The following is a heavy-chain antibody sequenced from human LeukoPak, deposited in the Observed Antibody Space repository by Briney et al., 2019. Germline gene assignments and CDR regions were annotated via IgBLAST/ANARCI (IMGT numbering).Heavy chain of an antibody. CDR3: AKPGVSYYGSGSYYSPLNWFDP. D-gene: IGHD3-10*01. V-gene: IGHV3-23*01. J-gene: IGHJ5*02. CDR2: ISGSGGST. Sequence: YPGGSLRLSCAASGFTFSSYAMSWVRQAPGKGLEWVSAISGSGGSTYYADSVKGRFTISRDNSKNTLYLQMNSLRAEDTAVYYCAKPGVSYYGSGSYYSPLNWFDPWGQGTLVTVSS. CDR1: GFTFSSYA.